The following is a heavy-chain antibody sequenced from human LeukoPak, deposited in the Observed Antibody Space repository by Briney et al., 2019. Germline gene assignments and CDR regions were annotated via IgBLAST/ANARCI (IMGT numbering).Heavy chain of an antibody. Sequence: PGGSLRLSCGASEFTFSNYAMTWVRQAPGKGLEWVSAISGSGTRAYYADSVKGRFTISRDNAKNSLYLQMNSLRAEDTAVYYCAELGITMIGGVWGKGTTVTISS. CDR2: ISGSGTRA. J-gene: IGHJ6*04. D-gene: IGHD3-10*02. CDR1: EFTFSNYA. CDR3: AELGITMIGGV. V-gene: IGHV3-23*01.